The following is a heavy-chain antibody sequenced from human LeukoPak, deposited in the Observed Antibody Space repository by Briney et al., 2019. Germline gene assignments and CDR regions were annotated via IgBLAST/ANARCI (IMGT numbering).Heavy chain of an antibody. J-gene: IGHJ4*02. Sequence: GGSLRLSCAASGFTFSSYAMSWVRQAPGKGLEWVSAISGSGGSTYYADSVKGRFTISRDNSKNTLYLQMNSLRAEDTAVYYCARELNSGSYYGPVNYFDYWGQGTLVTVSS. CDR3: ARELNSGSYYGPVNYFDY. CDR1: GFTFSSYA. V-gene: IGHV3-23*01. D-gene: IGHD1-26*01. CDR2: ISGSGGST.